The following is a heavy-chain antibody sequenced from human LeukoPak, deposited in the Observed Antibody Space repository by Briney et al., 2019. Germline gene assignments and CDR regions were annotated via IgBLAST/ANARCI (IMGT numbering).Heavy chain of an antibody. CDR3: ARRPAGSSWPSFDY. CDR1: GYRFNDYW. V-gene: IGHV5-51*01. D-gene: IGHD6-13*01. Sequence: GESLKISCRASGYRFNDYWIGWVRPMPGEGTEWMAMIYPGDSDTRYSPSFQGQVTLSADKSISTAYLQWSSLKASDTAMYYCARRPAGSSWPSFDYWGQGTLVTVSS. J-gene: IGHJ4*02. CDR2: IYPGDSDT.